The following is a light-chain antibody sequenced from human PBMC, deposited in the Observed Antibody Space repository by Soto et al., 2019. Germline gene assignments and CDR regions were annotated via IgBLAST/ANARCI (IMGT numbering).Light chain of an antibody. CDR2: GAS. V-gene: IGKV3-20*01. J-gene: IGKJ1*01. CDR1: QTVTNRY. CDR3: QQYGSSYPWT. Sequence: EIVLTQSPDTLSLSPGERATLSCRASQTVTNRYLAWYQQKPGQAPRLLIFGASIRDTGIPDRFSGSGSGTDFTLTISRLEPEDFAVYYCQQYGSSYPWTFGQGTKVDIK.